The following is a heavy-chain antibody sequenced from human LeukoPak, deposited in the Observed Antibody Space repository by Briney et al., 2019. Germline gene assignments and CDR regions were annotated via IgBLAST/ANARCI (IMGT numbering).Heavy chain of an antibody. Sequence: GASVKVSCKASGYTFTSYYMNWVRQAPGQGLEWMRIINPSGGSTSYTQKFQGRVTMTRDTSMTTVYMELSSLRSQDTAVYYCARHKEVGDYYYFDYWGQGTLVTVSS. CDR1: GYTFTSYY. D-gene: IGHD2/OR15-2a*01. CDR2: INPSGGST. J-gene: IGHJ4*02. V-gene: IGHV1-46*01. CDR3: ARHKEVGDYYYFDY.